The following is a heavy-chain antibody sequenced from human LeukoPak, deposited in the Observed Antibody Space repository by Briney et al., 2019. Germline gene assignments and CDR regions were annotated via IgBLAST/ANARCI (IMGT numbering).Heavy chain of an antibody. CDR3: ARDLEYCSGGACFGY. D-gene: IGHD2-15*01. J-gene: IGHJ4*02. Sequence: SETLSLTCTVSGGSISSYFWSWIRQPPGKGLEWIGYIFYRGSTKYNPSLKGRVTILGDTSMNQFSLKLRSVTAADTAVYYCARDLEYCSGGACFGYWGKGTLVTVSS. CDR1: GGSISSYF. V-gene: IGHV4-59*01. CDR2: IFYRGST.